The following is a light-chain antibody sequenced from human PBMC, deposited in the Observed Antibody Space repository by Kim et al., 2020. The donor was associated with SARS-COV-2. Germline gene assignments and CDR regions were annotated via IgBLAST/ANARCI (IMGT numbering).Light chain of an antibody. CDR1: SSDVGNYNR. J-gene: IGLJ3*02. CDR3: CSYGSGNTWA. Sequence: GQSITISCTGTSSDVGNYNRVSWYQQHPGKAPKLMIFDVTKRPSGVSNRFSGSKSGNTASLTVSGLQAEDEADYYCCSYGSGNTWAFGGGTQLTVL. V-gene: IGLV2-23*02. CDR2: DVT.